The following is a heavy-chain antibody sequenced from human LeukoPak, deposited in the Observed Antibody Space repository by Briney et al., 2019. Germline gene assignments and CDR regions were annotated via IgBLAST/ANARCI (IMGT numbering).Heavy chain of an antibody. CDR2: IRSNSHGGTT. J-gene: IGHJ6*02. D-gene: IGHD3-22*01. CDR3: TGHHCDSSGMRVYYYYGMDV. V-gene: IGHV3-49*04. CDR1: GGTFSSYA. Sequence: SCKASGGTFSSYAISWVRQAPGKGLEWVGFIRSNSHGGTTEHAASVKGRFTISRDDSKSIAYLQMNSLKTEDTAVYYCTGHHCDSSGMRVYYYYGMDVWGQGTTVTVSS.